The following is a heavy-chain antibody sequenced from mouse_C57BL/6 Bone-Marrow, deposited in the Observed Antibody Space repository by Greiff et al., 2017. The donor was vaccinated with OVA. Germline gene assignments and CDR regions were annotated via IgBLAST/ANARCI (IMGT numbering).Heavy chain of an antibody. CDR1: GYTFTSYW. D-gene: IGHD1-1*01. CDR2: IDPSDSYT. CDR3: AREGFYYYGSSPFAD. V-gene: IGHV1-69*01. Sequence: QVQLQQPGAELVMPGASVKLSCKASGYTFTSYWMHWVKQRPGQGLEWIGEIDPSDSYTNYNQKFKGKSTLTVDKSSSTAYMQLSSLTSEDSAVYYCAREGFYYYGSSPFADWGQGTLVTVSA. J-gene: IGHJ3*01.